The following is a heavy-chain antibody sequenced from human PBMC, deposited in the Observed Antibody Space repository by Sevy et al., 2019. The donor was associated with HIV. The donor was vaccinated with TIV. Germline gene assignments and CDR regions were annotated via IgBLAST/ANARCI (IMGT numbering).Heavy chain of an antibody. D-gene: IGHD1-26*01. CDR1: GYSFTSYW. CDR3: ARPRAGVYSGSYLLWFDP. Sequence: KQRGCLKISCKGSGYSFTSYWIGWMRQMPGKGLEWMGIIYPGDSDTRYSPSFQGQVTISADKSISTAYLQWSSLKASDTAMYYCARPRAGVYSGSYLLWFDPWGQGTLVTVSS. V-gene: IGHV5-51*03. J-gene: IGHJ5*02. CDR2: IYPGDSDT.